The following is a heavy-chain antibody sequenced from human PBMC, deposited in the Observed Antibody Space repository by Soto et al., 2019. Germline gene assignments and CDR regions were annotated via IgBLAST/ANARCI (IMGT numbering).Heavy chain of an antibody. Sequence: PSETLSLTCTVSGGSISSYYWSWIRQPPGKGLERIGYIYYSGSTNYNPSLKSRVTITVDTSKNQFSLKLSSVTAADTAVYYCARDSSADYDYIWGSYRYITAFDIWGQGTMVTVSS. V-gene: IGHV4-59*01. CDR1: GGSISSYY. D-gene: IGHD3-16*02. J-gene: IGHJ3*02. CDR2: IYYSGST. CDR3: ARDSSADYDYIWGSYRYITAFDI.